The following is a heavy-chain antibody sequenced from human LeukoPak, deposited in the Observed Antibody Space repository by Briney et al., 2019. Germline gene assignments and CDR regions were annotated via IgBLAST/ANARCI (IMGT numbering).Heavy chain of an antibody. Sequence: GGSLRLSCAASGFTFSSYEMNWVRQAPGKGLEWVSQISNSGSSGTRIYYADSVKGRFTISGDNAKNTLYLQMNSLRAEDTAVYYCISGVVAAMALDYWGQGTLVTVSS. J-gene: IGHJ4*02. CDR2: ISNSGSSGTRI. D-gene: IGHD2-15*01. CDR3: ISGVVAAMALDY. V-gene: IGHV3-48*03. CDR1: GFTFSSYE.